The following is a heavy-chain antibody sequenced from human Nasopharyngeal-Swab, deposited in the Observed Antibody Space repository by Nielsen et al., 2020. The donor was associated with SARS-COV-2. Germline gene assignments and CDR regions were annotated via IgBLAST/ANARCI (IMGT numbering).Heavy chain of an antibody. CDR3: ARDLSSIWTSGLGV. CDR2: ISSSSSDI. V-gene: IGHV3-21*04. D-gene: IGHD6-13*01. J-gene: IGHJ6*02. Sequence: GESLKISCVDSGFRDYSMNWVRQAPGKGLEWVSSISSSSSDIYYADSVKGRFTISRDSAKNSLYLQMSSLRTEDTALYYCARDLSSIWTSGLGVWGQGTTVIVSS. CDR1: GFRDYS.